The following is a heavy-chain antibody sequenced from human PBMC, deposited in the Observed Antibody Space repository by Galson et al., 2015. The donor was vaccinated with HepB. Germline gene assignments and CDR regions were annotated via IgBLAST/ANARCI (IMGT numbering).Heavy chain of an antibody. CDR2: ISSSSSTI. D-gene: IGHD6-6*01. CDR3: ARDGALPGRIAARPVSAPYYMDV. Sequence: SLRLSCAASGFTFGSYSMNWVRQAPGKGLEWVSYISSSSSTIYYADSVKGRFTISRDNAKNSLYLQMNSLRDEDTAVYYCARDGALPGRIAARPVSAPYYMDVWGKGTTVTVSS. J-gene: IGHJ6*03. V-gene: IGHV3-48*02. CDR1: GFTFGSYS.